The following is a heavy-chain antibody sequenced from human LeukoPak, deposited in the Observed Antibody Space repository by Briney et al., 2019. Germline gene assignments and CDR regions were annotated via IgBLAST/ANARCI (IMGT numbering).Heavy chain of an antibody. D-gene: IGHD1-26*01. CDR2: ISSSSNTI. J-gene: IGHJ4*02. V-gene: IGHV3-48*01. CDR1: EFTFSSYS. Sequence: GGSLRLSCAASEFTFSSYSMNWVRQAPGKGLEWVSYISSSSNTIYNADSVKGRFTISRDNARNSLYLQMNSLRAEDTAVYYCARASRGGSYRGSWGQGTLVAVSS. CDR3: ARASRGGSYRGS.